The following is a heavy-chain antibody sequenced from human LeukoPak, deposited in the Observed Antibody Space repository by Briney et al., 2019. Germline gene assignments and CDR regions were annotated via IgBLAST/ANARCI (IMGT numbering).Heavy chain of an antibody. D-gene: IGHD2-15*01. J-gene: IGHJ6*02. Sequence: PGGSLRLSCATSGFTFSDYYMTWIRQAPGKGLEWVSSVGNTASAMAYADSVKGRFTISRDNAKNSLFLQMNSLRVEDTAMYYCARDLGHCNIGSCYGAALDVWGQGITVTVSS. V-gene: IGHV3-11*01. CDR3: ARDLGHCNIGSCYGAALDV. CDR2: VGNTASAM. CDR1: GFTFSDYY.